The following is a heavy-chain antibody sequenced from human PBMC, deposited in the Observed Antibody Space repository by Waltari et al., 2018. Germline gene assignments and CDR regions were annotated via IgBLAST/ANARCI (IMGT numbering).Heavy chain of an antibody. D-gene: IGHD3-10*01. J-gene: IGHJ4*02. CDR1: GFTFSAYW. CDR3: GRVGADGGY. V-gene: IGHV3-74*01. Sequence: EPQLVESGGGLVQPGGSLRLSCATSGFTFSAYWMHWVRQAPGGGLGWVSRVSGDGWSTDYADSVGGRFTVSRDNAKNTLYLQMNSLRAEDTAVYYCGRVGADGGYWGQGTLVTVSS. CDR2: VSGDGWST.